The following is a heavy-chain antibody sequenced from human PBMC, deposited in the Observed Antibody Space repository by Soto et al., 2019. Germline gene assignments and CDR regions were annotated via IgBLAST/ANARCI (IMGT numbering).Heavy chain of an antibody. Sequence: PGGSLRLSCAASGFTVSSNYMSWVRQAPGKGLEWVSVIYSGGSTYYADSVKGRFTISRDNSKNTLYLQMNSLRAEDTAVYYCAREGYSGYDRAFFDYWGQGTLVTVSS. CDR3: AREGYSGYDRAFFDY. D-gene: IGHD5-12*01. J-gene: IGHJ4*02. CDR1: GFTVSSNY. V-gene: IGHV3-53*01. CDR2: IYSGGST.